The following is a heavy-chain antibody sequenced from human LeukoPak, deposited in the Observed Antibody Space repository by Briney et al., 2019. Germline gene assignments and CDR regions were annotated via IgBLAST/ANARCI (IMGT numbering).Heavy chain of an antibody. D-gene: IGHD6-19*01. CDR3: ARYSSGWFS. V-gene: IGHV3-66*01. J-gene: IGHJ4*02. CDR2: IYSGGST. Sequence: GGSLRLSWAAPGLTFSSNYMSSARQAPGKGLECVSIIYSGGSTYYADSVKGRFTISRDNSKNTLYLQMNSLRAEDTAVYYCARYSSGWFSGGQGTLVTVSS. CDR1: GLTFSSNY.